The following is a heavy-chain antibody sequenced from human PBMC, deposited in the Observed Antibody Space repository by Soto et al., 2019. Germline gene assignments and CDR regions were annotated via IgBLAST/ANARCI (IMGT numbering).Heavy chain of an antibody. CDR2: ISSSSSTI. D-gene: IGHD1-1*01. V-gene: IGHV3-48*02. CDR1: GFTFSSYS. CDR3: ARGSEDNWYLGWFDA. Sequence: GLSMRQSCAASGFTFSSYSMNWVSKAPGKGLEWVSYISSSSSTIYYYDSVKGRFTSSRANAKNSLYLQMNSLRDGDTALCHFARGSEDNWYLGWFDAWGEGTLVPVSP. J-gene: IGHJ5*02.